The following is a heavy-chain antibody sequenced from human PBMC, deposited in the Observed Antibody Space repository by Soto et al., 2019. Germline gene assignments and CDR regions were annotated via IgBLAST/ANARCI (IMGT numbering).Heavy chain of an antibody. J-gene: IGHJ3*02. CDR2: IVVGSGNT. CDR1: GFTFTSSA. CDR3: ARPLGWRDAFDI. Sequence: ASVKVSCKASGFTFTSSAMQWVRQARGQRLEWIGWIVVGSGNTNYAQKFQERVTITRDMSTSTAYMELSSLRAEDTAVYYCARPLGWRDAFDIWGQGTMVTVSS. V-gene: IGHV1-58*02. D-gene: IGHD6-19*01.